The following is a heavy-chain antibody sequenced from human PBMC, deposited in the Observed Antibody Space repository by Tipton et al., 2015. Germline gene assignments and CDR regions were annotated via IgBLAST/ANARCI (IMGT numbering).Heavy chain of an antibody. CDR3: AESDDIAGGSYGIGV. D-gene: IGHD3-9*01. V-gene: IGHV1-69*06. CDR2: MIVFVSAT. J-gene: IGHJ6*02. Sequence: QLVQSGAEVKKPGSSVRVSCKASGDIFDNFAISWVRQGPGQGLEWMGGMIVFVSATTYAPKFQGRVTITADKSMNTAYMELRSLRPEDTAVYYCAESDDIAGGSYGIGVWGQGSTVTV. CDR1: GDIFDNFA.